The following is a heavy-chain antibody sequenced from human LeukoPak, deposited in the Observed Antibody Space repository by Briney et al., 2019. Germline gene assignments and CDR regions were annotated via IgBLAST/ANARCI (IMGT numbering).Heavy chain of an antibody. V-gene: IGHV1-69*13. CDR1: GGTYSSYA. D-gene: IGHD1-1*01. J-gene: IGHJ4*02. CDR3: ARDNTGTTADY. Sequence: GASVKVSCKASGGTYSSYAISWVRQAPGQGLEWMGGIIPIFGTANYAQKFQGRVTITADESTSTAYMELSSLRSEDTAVYYCARDNTGTTADYWGQGTLVTVSS. CDR2: IIPIFGTA.